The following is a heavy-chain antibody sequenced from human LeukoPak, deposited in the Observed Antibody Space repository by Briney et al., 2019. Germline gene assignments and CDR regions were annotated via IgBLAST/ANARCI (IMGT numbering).Heavy chain of an antibody. CDR1: GFTFSSYA. CDR3: AKGGCSSTSCYLFFDY. CDR2: ISGSGGST. Sequence: GGSLRLSCAASGFTFSSYAMSWVRQAPGKGLEWVSAISGSGGSTYYADSVKGRFTISRDNSKNTPYLQMNSLRAEDTAVYYCAKGGCSSTSCYLFFDYWGQGTLVTVSS. V-gene: IGHV3-23*01. D-gene: IGHD2-2*01. J-gene: IGHJ4*02.